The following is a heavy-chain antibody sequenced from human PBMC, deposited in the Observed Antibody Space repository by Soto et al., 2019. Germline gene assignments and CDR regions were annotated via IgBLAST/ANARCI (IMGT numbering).Heavy chain of an antibody. CDR1: GDSVSSNSAA. CDR2: TYYRSKWYN. CDR3: ARDNPIIAARRYYYGMDV. J-gene: IGHJ6*02. D-gene: IGHD6-6*01. V-gene: IGHV6-1*01. Sequence: PSPTLSLTCAISGDSVSSNSAAWNWIRQSPSRGLEWLGRTYYRSKWYNDYAVSVKSRITINPDTSKNQFSLQLNSVTPEDTAVYYCARDNPIIAARRYYYGMDVWGQGTTVTVSS.